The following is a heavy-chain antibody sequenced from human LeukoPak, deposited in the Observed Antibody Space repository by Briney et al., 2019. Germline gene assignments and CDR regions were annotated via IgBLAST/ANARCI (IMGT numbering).Heavy chain of an antibody. Sequence: GGSLRLSCAASVFTFSSYEMNWIRQAPGKGLEWDSYISSSGSTIYYADSVKGRFTISRDNAKNSLYLQMNSLRAEDTAVYYCARALYSSSNSYYYYGMDVWGQGTTVTVSS. D-gene: IGHD6-6*01. CDR2: ISSSGSTI. CDR1: VFTFSSYE. V-gene: IGHV3-48*03. CDR3: ARALYSSSNSYYYYGMDV. J-gene: IGHJ6*02.